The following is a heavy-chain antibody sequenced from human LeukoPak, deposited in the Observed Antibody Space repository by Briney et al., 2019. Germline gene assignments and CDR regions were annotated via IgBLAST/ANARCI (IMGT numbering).Heavy chain of an antibody. J-gene: IGHJ4*02. CDR2: ISGSGGST. CDR1: GFTFSSYA. CDR3: AKDSRLRYFDWTYDY. V-gene: IGHV3-23*01. Sequence: PGGSLRLSCEASGFTFSSYAMSWVRQAPGKGLEWVSAISGSGGSTYYADSVKGRFTIPRDNSKNTLYLQMNSLRAEDTAVYYCAKDSRLRYFDWTYDYWGQGTLVTVSS. D-gene: IGHD3-9*01.